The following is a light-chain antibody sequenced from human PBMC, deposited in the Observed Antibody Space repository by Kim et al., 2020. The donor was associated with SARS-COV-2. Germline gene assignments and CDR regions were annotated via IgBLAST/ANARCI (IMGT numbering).Light chain of an antibody. Sequence: SYELTQPPSVSVAPGRTARITCGESNVGSTTVHWYQQRPGQAPSLLIYYDNRRPSGVPERFSGSNSGNMATLAISRVEAGDDAVYYCQVWDRSSDQPVFG. CDR3: QVWDRSSDQPV. J-gene: IGLJ3*02. CDR1: NVGSTT. V-gene: IGLV3-21*04. CDR2: YDN.